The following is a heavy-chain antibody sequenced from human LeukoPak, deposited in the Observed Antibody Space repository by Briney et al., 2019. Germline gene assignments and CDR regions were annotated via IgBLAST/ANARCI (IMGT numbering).Heavy chain of an antibody. CDR2: IYPGDSDT. V-gene: IGHV5-51*01. CDR1: GYNFTSYW. Sequence: GESLKISCKGSGYNFTSYWIGWVRQMPGKGLEWMGIIYPGDSDTRYSPSFQGQVTISADKSISTAYLQWSSLKASDTAMYYCARHPGERDGDYGYFDPWGQGTLVTVSS. J-gene: IGHJ5*02. D-gene: IGHD4-17*01. CDR3: ARHPGERDGDYGYFDP.